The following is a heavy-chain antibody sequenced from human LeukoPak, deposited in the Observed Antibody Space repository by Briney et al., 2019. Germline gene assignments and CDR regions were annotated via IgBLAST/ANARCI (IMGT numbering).Heavy chain of an antibody. CDR3: ARDEGWELGRAAFDI. CDR1: GDSISAFY. CDR2: MYYTGST. V-gene: IGHV4-59*01. J-gene: IGHJ3*02. Sequence: SETLSLTCSVSGDSISAFYWSWIRRPPGKGLEWIGYMYYTGSTNYYPSLKSRLTISIDRSKNQYSLKLTSVTAADTAIYYCARDEGWELGRAAFDIWGQGTMVAVSS. D-gene: IGHD7-27*01.